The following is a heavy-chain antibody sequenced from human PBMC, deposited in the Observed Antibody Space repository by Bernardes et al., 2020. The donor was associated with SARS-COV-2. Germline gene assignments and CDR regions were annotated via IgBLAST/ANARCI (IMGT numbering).Heavy chain of an antibody. CDR2: INHSGST. D-gene: IGHD3-22*01. J-gene: IGHJ6*02. CDR3: ARGWYYDSSGYYYYYYGMDV. V-gene: IGHV4-34*01. CDR1: GGSFSGYY. Sequence: ETLSLTCAVYGGSFSGYYWSWIRQPPGKGLEWIGEINHSGSTNYNPSLKSRVTISVDTSKNQFSLKLSSVTAADTAVYYCARGWYYDSSGYYYYYYGMDVWGQGTTVTVSS.